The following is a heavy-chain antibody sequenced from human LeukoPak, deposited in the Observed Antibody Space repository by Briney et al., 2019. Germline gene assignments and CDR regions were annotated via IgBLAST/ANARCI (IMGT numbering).Heavy chain of an antibody. Sequence: PSETLSLTCTVSGGSISSGGYYWSWIRQHPGKGLEWIGYIYYSGSTYYNPSLKSRVTISVDTSKNQFSLKLSSVTAADTAVYDCARGIGSPTKEACDIWRQRPMVSGPS. J-gene: IGHJ3*02. CDR3: ARGIGSPTKEACDI. CDR1: GGSISSGGYY. CDR2: IYYSGST. V-gene: IGHV4-31*03. D-gene: IGHD2-15*01.